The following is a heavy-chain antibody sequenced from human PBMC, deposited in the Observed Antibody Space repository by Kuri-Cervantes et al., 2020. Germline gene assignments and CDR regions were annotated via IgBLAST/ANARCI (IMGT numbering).Heavy chain of an antibody. D-gene: IGHD3-3*02. Sequence: SETLSLTCAVYGGSLSGYYWSWIRQPPGKGLEWIGETNHRGSTNYNPSLKSRVTISVDTSKNQFSLKLSSVTAADTAVYYCARHLRYYYYYMDVWGKGTTVTVSS. CDR1: GGSLSGYY. V-gene: IGHV4-34*01. J-gene: IGHJ6*03. CDR2: TNHRGST. CDR3: ARHLRYYYYYMDV.